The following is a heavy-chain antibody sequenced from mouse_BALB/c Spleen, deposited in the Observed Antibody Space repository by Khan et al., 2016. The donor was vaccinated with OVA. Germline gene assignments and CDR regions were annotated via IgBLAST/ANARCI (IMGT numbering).Heavy chain of an antibody. CDR3: AKKGNAMDY. CDR1: GFSLTSYG. V-gene: IGHV2-5*01. Sequence: VQLQESGPGLVQPSQSLSITCTVSGFSLTSYGVHWVRQSPGKGLEWQGVTWRGGSTDYNAAFMSRLSITKDKSKSQVFFKMTSLQADNPALYYFAKKGNAMDYWGQGTSVTVSS. CDR2: TWRGGST. J-gene: IGHJ4*01.